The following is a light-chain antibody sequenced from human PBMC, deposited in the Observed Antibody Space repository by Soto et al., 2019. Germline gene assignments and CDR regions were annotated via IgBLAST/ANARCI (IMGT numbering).Light chain of an antibody. CDR1: NGDVGGYNF. J-gene: IGLJ1*01. CDR2: DVS. V-gene: IGLV2-14*01. CDR3: SSYTRSTTDV. Sequence: QSALTQPASVSGSPGQSITISCTGTNGDVGGYNFVSWYQQHPGKAPKLMIYDVSNRPSGVSNRFSGSKSGNTASLTISGLQTEDDADYYCSSYTRSTTDVFGTGTRSPS.